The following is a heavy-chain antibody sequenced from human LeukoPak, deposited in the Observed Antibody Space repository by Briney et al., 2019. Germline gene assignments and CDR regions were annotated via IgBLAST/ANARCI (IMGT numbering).Heavy chain of an antibody. CDR2: SEYSGTTS. D-gene: IGHD5-24*01. J-gene: IGHJ4*02. V-gene: IGHV3-48*04. CDR1: TFTFSSYS. Sequence: PGGSLRLSCATSTFTFSSYSMNWVRQAAGKGLEWVSYSEYSGTTSYYADSVKGRFTISRDNAKNSLYLQLNSLRAEDTALYYCARDLDDYNLRGFDYWGQGTLVTVSS. CDR3: ARDLDDYNLRGFDY.